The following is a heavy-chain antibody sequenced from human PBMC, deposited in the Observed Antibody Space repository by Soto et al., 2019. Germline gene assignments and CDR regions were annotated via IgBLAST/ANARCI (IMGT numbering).Heavy chain of an antibody. CDR2: IYHNGDT. CDR3: AVGRDWFGP. CDR1: GGSISSAGYS. V-gene: IGHV4-30-2*06. J-gene: IGHJ5*02. Sequence: PSETLSLTCAVSGGSISSAGYSWTWIRQSPGKGLEWIGYIYHNGDTYYNPSLKSRVTMSLDRSKNQFSVNLNSVTAADTAVYCCAVGRDWFGPWGQGALVTVSS.